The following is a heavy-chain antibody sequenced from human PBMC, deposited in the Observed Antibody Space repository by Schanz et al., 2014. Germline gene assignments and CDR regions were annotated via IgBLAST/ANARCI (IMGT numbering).Heavy chain of an antibody. CDR2: INGNGGIT. D-gene: IGHD6-13*01. J-gene: IGHJ4*02. CDR1: GFTFSTYA. V-gene: IGHV3-23*04. Sequence: VQLVESGGGVVQPGRSLRLSCAASGFTFSTYAMSWVRQAPGKGLEWVSAINGNGGITYYADPVKGRFTISRDNSKNTLYLQMNSLRAEDTAIYYCAKDLAAVGVFDYWGQGSLVTVSP. CDR3: AKDLAAVGVFDY.